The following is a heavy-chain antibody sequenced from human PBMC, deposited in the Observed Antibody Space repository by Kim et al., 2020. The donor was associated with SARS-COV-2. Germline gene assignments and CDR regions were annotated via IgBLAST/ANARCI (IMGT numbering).Heavy chain of an antibody. V-gene: IGHV4-39*07. Sequence: YNPSLKSRVTISVDTSKNQFSLKLSSVTAADTAVYYCARERSAIGYYFDYWGQGTLVTVSS. J-gene: IGHJ4*02. CDR3: ARERSAIGYYFDY.